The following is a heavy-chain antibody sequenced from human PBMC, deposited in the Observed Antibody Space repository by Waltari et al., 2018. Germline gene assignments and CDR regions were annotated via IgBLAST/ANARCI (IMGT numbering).Heavy chain of an antibody. V-gene: IGHV1-2*06. D-gene: IGHD6-13*01. CDR2: INPNSGGT. Sequence: QVQLVQSGAEVKKPGASVKVSCKASGYTFTGYYMHWVRQAPGQGLEWMGRINPNSGGTNYARKFQGRVTMTRDTSISTAYMELSRLRSDDTAVYYCARTGTSSSWYYFDYWGQGTLVTVSS. CDR3: ARTGTSSSWYYFDY. CDR1: GYTFTGYY. J-gene: IGHJ4*02.